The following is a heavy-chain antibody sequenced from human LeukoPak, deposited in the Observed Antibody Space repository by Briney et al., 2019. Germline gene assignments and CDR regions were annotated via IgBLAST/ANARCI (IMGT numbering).Heavy chain of an antibody. J-gene: IGHJ4*02. D-gene: IGHD2-2*02. CDR1: GFTFSNYG. V-gene: IGHV3-23*01. Sequence: GGSLRLSCAASGFTFSNYGMSWVRQAPGKGLEWVSSISGSGSGTYNAGSVKGRFTTSRDNANNTLYLQMNSLRAEDTAVYYCAKTEAPAAIRAGSDYWGQGTLVTVSS. CDR3: AKTEAPAAIRAGSDY. CDR2: ISGSGSGT.